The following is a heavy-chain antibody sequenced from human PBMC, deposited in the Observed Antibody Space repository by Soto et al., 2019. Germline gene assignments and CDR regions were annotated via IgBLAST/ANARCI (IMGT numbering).Heavy chain of an antibody. V-gene: IGHV3-21*01. CDR1: GFTFSSYS. J-gene: IGHJ4*02. Sequence: EVQLVESGGGLVKPGGSLRLSCAASGFTFSSYSMNWVRQAPGKGLEWVSSISSSSSYIYYADSVKGRFTISRDNAKNSLYLQMNSLRAVDTAVYYCARGTAAAGPPVDYWGQGTLVTVSS. CDR3: ARGTAAAGPPVDY. CDR2: ISSSSSYI. D-gene: IGHD6-13*01.